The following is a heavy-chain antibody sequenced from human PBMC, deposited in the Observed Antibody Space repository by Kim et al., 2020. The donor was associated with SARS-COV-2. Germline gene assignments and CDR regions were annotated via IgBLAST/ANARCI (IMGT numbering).Heavy chain of an antibody. CDR1: GFTFSGHW. V-gene: IGHV3-74*01. Sequence: GGSLRLSCVTSGFTFSGHWMHWVRQAPGQQLVWVARINGDGSRTQYADAMKGRVTISRDNAKNTLYVEMNNLRVDDTAVYYCGRGAGVAASYTVDVWGQGTTVTVSS. D-gene: IGHD6-19*01. CDR2: INGDGSRT. J-gene: IGHJ6*02. CDR3: GRGAGVAASYTVDV.